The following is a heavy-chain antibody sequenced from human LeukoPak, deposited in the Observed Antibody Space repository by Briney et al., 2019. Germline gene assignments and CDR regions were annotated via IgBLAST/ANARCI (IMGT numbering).Heavy chain of an antibody. CDR3: ARDSSAGSSGF. V-gene: IGHV3-48*01. Sequence: GGSLRLSCAASGFTFSNFNMNWVRQAPGKGLEWISYISGTSATIYYADSVKGRFTISRDNAKNSLYLQMNSLRVEDTAVYYCARDSSAGSSGFWGQGTLDTVSS. CDR2: ISGTSATI. J-gene: IGHJ4*02. D-gene: IGHD6-25*01. CDR1: GFTFSNFN.